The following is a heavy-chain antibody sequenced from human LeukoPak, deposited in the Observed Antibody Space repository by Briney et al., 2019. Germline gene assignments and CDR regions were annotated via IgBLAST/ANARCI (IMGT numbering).Heavy chain of an antibody. J-gene: IGHJ4*02. CDR2: IKQDGSAK. Sequence: GGSLRLSCAASGFTFSSYSMNWVRQAPGKGLEWVANIKQDGSAKYYVDSVKGRFTISRDNAKNSLYLQMNSLRVEETAVYYCARLIEAAGIDFWGQGTLVTVSS. V-gene: IGHV3-7*01. CDR3: ARLIEAAGIDF. D-gene: IGHD5-12*01. CDR1: GFTFSSYS.